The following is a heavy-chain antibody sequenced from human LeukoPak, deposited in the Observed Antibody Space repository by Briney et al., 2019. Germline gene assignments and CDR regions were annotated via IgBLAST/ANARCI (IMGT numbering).Heavy chain of an antibody. J-gene: IGHJ4*02. CDR3: ARGAYSYGIDY. CDR1: GGTFSSYA. D-gene: IGHD5-18*01. V-gene: IGHV1-69*05. Sequence: SVKVSCKASGGTFSSYAISWVRQAPGQGLEWMGGIIPIFGTANYAQKFQGRVTMTRNTSISTAYMELSSLRSEDTAVYYCARGAYSYGIDYWGQGTLVTVSS. CDR2: IIPIFGTA.